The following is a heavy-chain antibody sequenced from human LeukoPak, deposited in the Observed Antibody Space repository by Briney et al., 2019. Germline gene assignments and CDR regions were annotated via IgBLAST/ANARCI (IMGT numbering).Heavy chain of an antibody. Sequence: SETLSLTCTVSGGSISSYYCSWIRQPAGKGLEWIGRIYTSGSTNYNPSLKSRVTMSVDTSKNQFSLKLSSVAAADTAVYYCARTYYDFWSGYQEYYFDYWGQGTLVTVSS. CDR3: ARTYYDFWSGYQEYYFDY. D-gene: IGHD3-3*01. CDR2: IYTSGST. V-gene: IGHV4-4*07. CDR1: GGSISSYY. J-gene: IGHJ4*02.